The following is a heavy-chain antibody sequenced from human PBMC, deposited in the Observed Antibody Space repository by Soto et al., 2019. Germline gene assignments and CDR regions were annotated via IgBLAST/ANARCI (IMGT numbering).Heavy chain of an antibody. CDR1: GFSFSSYS. D-gene: IGHD3-10*01. V-gene: IGHV3-48*02. CDR3: ARDLGWHEVRGQGY. CDR2: ISSSSSTI. J-gene: IGHJ4*02. Sequence: EVQLVESGGGLVQPGGSLRLSCADSGFSFSSYSMNWVRQAPGKGLEWVSYISSSSSTIYYADSVKGRFTISRDNAKNSLYLQMNSLRDEDTAVYYCARDLGWHEVRGQGYWGQGTLVTVSS.